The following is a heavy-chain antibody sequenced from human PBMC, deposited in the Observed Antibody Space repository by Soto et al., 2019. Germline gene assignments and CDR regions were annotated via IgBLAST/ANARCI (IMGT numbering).Heavy chain of an antibody. CDR2: IYYSGST. V-gene: IGHV4-39*01. J-gene: IGHJ4*02. CDR1: GGSISSSSYY. CDR3: ARLDNQLMVYAGFDY. D-gene: IGHD2-8*01. Sequence: SETLSLTCTVSGGSISSSSYYWGWIRQPPGKGLEWIGSIYYSGSTYYNPSLKSRVTISVDTSKNQFSLKLSSVTAADTAVYYCARLDNQLMVYAGFDYWGQGTLVTVSS.